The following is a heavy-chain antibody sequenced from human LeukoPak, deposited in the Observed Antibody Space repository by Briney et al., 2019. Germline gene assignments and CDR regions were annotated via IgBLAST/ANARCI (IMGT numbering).Heavy chain of an antibody. Sequence: GGSLRLSCEISGFTFSRFAMNWVRQAPGQGLEWISIISGSGSSAYYADSVKGRFIVSRDNFKNTVNLEMSSLRVEDTAVYYCVPDGFDIWGQGKMVTVSS. CDR3: VPDGFDI. CDR1: GFTFSRFA. V-gene: IGHV3-23*01. J-gene: IGHJ3*02. CDR2: ISGSGSSA.